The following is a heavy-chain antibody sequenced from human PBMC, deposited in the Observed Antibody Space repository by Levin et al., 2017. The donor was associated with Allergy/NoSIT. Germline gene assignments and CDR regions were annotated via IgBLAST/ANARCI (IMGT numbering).Heavy chain of an antibody. D-gene: IGHD5-24*01. J-gene: IGHJ4*02. CDR3: TKGATDRATPFGY. Sequence: GESLKISCAASGFTFNSYAMTWVRQAPGKGLYWVSSISASGGSTYYADSVKGRFTISRDNSKNTMYLQMNRLRAADAAVYSCTKGATDRATPFGYWGQGTLVTVSS. CDR2: ISASGGST. CDR1: GFTFNSYA. V-gene: IGHV3-23*01.